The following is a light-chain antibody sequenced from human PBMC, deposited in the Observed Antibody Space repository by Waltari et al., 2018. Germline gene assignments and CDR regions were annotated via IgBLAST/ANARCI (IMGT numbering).Light chain of an antibody. CDR3: QACDSSTVV. CDR2: QDT. V-gene: IGLV3-1*01. J-gene: IGLJ2*01. CDR1: KLGDKY. Sequence: SYELTQPPSVSVSPGQTASITCSGDKLGDKYVCWYQQKPGQSPVLVIYQDTKRPSGIPELFSGSNSGNTATLTISGTQAMDEADYYCQACDSSTVVFGGGTKLTVL.